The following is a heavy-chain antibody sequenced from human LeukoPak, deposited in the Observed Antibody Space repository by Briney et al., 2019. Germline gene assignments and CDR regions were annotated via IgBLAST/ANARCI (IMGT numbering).Heavy chain of an antibody. D-gene: IGHD4-17*01. V-gene: IGHV4-59*01. J-gene: IGHJ4*02. Sequence: GSLRLSCAASGFTFSSYAMNWVRQAPGKGLEWIGYIYYTGSTKYNPSLKSQVTISVDTSKNQFSLKLSSVTTGDTALYYCARQGGYGDSTHLDYWGRGTLVTVSS. CDR1: GFTFSSYA. CDR2: IYYTGST. CDR3: ARQGGYGDSTHLDY.